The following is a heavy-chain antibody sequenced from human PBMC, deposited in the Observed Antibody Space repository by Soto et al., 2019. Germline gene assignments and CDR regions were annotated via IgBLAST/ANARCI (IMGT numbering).Heavy chain of an antibody. CDR3: VRGGFAYGYLDY. D-gene: IGHD5-18*01. Sequence: ASVKVSCKTSGYTFSSYGIVWVRQAPGQGLEWMGWISTYNVDTKYADKFQGRLTMSSDTSTTTAFMELRRLRSDDTAVYYCVRGGFAYGYLDYWGQGTLGTVSS. CDR1: GYTFSSYG. V-gene: IGHV1-18*01. CDR2: ISTYNVDT. J-gene: IGHJ4*02.